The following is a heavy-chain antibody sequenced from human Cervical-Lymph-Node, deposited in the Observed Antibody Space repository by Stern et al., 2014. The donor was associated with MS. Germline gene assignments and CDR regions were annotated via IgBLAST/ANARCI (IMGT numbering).Heavy chain of an antibody. CDR3: ARARVGDYARSPHLDS. J-gene: IGHJ4*02. Sequence: VQLVQPGGGLVKPGESLRLSCDASGFTFSHYSINWVRQAPGKWLEWISSISDNSTHTYYADSVEGRFTISRDSAKDSVSLHMVSLRAEDTAVYYCARARVGDYARSPHLDSWGQGTLVTVSS. CDR1: GFTFSHYS. V-gene: IGHV3-21*01. CDR2: ISDNSTHT. D-gene: IGHD4-17*01.